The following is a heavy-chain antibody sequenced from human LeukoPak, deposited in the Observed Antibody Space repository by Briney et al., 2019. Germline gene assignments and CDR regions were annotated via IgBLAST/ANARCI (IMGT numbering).Heavy chain of an antibody. J-gene: IGHJ3*02. V-gene: IGHV3-21*01. CDR2: ISSSSSYI. D-gene: IGHD6-13*01. Sequence: GGSLRLSCAASGFSFRSYSMNWVRQAPGKGLEWVSSISSSSSYIYYADSVKGRFTISRDNAKNSLYLQMNSLRAEDTAVYYCARFLSGNAFDIWGQGTMVTVSS. CDR3: ARFLSGNAFDI. CDR1: GFSFRSYS.